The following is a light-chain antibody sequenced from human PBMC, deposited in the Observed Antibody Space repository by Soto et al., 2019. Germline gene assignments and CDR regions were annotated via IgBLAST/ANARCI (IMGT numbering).Light chain of an antibody. CDR2: EVS. Sequence: QSALTQPASVSGSPGQSITISCTGTSSDVGGYNYVSWYQQHPVKAPKLLIYEVSNRPSGVSNRFSGSKSGDTASLTISGLQAEDEAHYYCRSYRSNSRVVFGGGTKLTVL. J-gene: IGLJ2*01. V-gene: IGLV2-14*01. CDR1: SSDVGGYNY. CDR3: RSYRSNSRVV.